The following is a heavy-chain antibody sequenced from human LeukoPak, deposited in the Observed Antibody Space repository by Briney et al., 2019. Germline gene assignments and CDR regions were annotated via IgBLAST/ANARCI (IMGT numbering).Heavy chain of an antibody. CDR3: ARDTSPGYGDPPAWFDP. D-gene: IGHD4-17*01. V-gene: IGHV1-18*01. J-gene: IGHJ5*02. Sequence: ASVKVSCKASGYTFTNYGISWVRQAPGQGVEWMGWISAYHCNTNYTQKLQGRVTITTDTAMSTVYIELRSLRSDDTAVYYCARDTSPGYGDPPAWFDPRGQGTLVTVSS. CDR1: GYTFTNYG. CDR2: ISAYHCNT.